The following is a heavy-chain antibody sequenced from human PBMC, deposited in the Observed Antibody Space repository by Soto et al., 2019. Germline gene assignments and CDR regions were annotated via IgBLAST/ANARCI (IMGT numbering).Heavy chain of an antibody. CDR1: GGSISSGGYS. CDR3: AREDPITYWFDP. CDR2: IYHSGST. Sequence: SETLSLTCAVSGGSISSGGYSWSWIRQPPGKGLEWIGYIYHSGSTYYNPSLKSRVTISVDTSKNQFSLKLSSVTAADTAVYYCAREDPITYWFDPWGQGTLVTVSS. D-gene: IGHD3-10*01. V-gene: IGHV4-30-2*01. J-gene: IGHJ5*02.